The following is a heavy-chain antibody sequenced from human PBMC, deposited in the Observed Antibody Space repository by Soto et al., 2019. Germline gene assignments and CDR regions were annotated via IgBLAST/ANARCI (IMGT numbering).Heavy chain of an antibody. CDR1: GGSVGTGAYY. Sequence: SETLSLTCRVSGGSVGTGAYYWSWIRQPPGKGLEWIGYTLYSGSPNYNPSLQSLQSRVTISVDTSRNQFSLRLTSVTAADTALYYCARHDYYHRTFDIWGQGTLVTVSS. CDR2: TLYSGSP. J-gene: IGHJ3*02. D-gene: IGHD3-9*01. V-gene: IGHV4-61*08. CDR3: ARHDYYHRTFDI.